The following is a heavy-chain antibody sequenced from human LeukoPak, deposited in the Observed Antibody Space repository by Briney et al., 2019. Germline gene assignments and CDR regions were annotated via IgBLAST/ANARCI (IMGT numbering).Heavy chain of an antibody. CDR3: AIEYKAGTPTNWFDP. D-gene: IGHD6-13*01. CDR1: EYPFTGYY. V-gene: IGHV1-2*02. J-gene: IGHJ5*02. Sequence: ASVKVSCKASEYPFTGYYIHWVRQATGQGLEWMGWINPNSGGTNYAQKFQGRVTMTRDTSISTAYMELSRLRSDDTAVYYCAIEYKAGTPTNWFDPWGQGTLVTVSS. CDR2: INPNSGGT.